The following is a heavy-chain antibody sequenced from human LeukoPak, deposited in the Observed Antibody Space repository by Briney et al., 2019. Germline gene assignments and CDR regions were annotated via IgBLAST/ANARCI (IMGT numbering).Heavy chain of an antibody. J-gene: IGHJ1*01. V-gene: IGHV4-4*07. CDR2: IYTSGTT. Sequence: TPSETLSLTCTVSGGSISSYFWTWIRQPAGKGLEWIGRIYTSGTTNYNPSLKSRVTISVDSSKNQFSLKLTSVTAADTAVYYCARTASEYSISWIDWGQGTLVTVSS. CDR1: GGSISSYF. CDR3: ARTASEYSISWID. D-gene: IGHD6-13*01.